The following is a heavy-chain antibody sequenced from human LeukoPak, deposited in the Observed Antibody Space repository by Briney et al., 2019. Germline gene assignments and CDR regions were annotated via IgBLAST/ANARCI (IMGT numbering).Heavy chain of an antibody. V-gene: IGHV3-21*01. CDR3: ASVYKHGMDV. CDR1: GFTFSSYA. Sequence: GGSLRLSCAASGFTFSSYAMHWVRQAPGKGLEWVSSISSSSSYIYYADSVKGRFTISRDNAKNSLYLQMNSLRAEDTAVYYCASVYKHGMDVWGQGTTVIVSS. J-gene: IGHJ6*02. CDR2: ISSSSSYI. D-gene: IGHD5-24*01.